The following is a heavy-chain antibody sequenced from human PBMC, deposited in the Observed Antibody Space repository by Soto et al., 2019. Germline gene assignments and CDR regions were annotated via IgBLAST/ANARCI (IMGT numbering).Heavy chain of an antibody. J-gene: IGHJ6*02. D-gene: IGHD5-12*01. CDR2: ISWNSGSI. CDR3: AKDMRQQCLRGGYYYYYGMDV. Sequence: SVGSLRLSCAASGFTFDDYAMHWVRQAPGKGLEWVSGISWNSGSIGYADSVKGRFTISRDNAKNSLYLQMNSLRAEDTALYYCAKDMRQQCLRGGYYYYYGMDVWGQGTTVTVS. V-gene: IGHV3-9*01. CDR1: GFTFDDYA.